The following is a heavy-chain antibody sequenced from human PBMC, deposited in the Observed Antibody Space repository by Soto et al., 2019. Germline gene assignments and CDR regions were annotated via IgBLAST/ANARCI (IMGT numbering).Heavy chain of an antibody. CDR2: IKQDGSEQ. V-gene: IGHV3-7*01. CDR3: ARGSSLTY. Sequence: EVQLVESGGGLVQPGGSLRLSCVGSGFTLSSYWMSWARQAPGKGLEWLANIKQDGSEQHYVGSVKGRFSISRDNAQNSLFLHMSSLRDEDTAVYYCARGSSLTYWGQGTLVTVSS. CDR1: GFTLSSYW. J-gene: IGHJ4*02. D-gene: IGHD6-13*01.